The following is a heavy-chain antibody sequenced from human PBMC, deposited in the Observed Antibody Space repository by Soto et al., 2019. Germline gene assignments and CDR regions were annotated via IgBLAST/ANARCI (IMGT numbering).Heavy chain of an antibody. J-gene: IGHJ6*02. CDR1: GFTFNTYG. Sequence: GGSLRLSCTTSGFTFNTYGMHWVRQAPGKGLEWVAIIWYDGSNKYYADSVKGRFTISRDNSRNTLYLQMNSLRAEDTALYYCARADCTGAYCYSWPFNYGVDDWGQGTTVTVSS. D-gene: IGHD2-15*01. CDR2: IWYDGSNK. CDR3: ARADCTGAYCYSWPFNYGVDD. V-gene: IGHV3-33*08.